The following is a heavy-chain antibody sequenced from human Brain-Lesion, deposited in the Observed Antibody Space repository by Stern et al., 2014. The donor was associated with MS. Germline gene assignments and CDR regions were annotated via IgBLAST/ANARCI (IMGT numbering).Heavy chain of an antibody. J-gene: IGHJ4*02. V-gene: IGHV1-2*04. CDR2: INPKSGGA. CDR1: GYTFTGYY. D-gene: IGHD3-22*01. CDR3: ATYYYDSTGYNDF. Sequence: QLVQSGAEVKKPGASVKVSCKASGYTFTGYYMHWVRQAPGQGLEWMSWINPKSGGANYAQKFQGWVHMTRDTSINTAYMELSRLRSDDTAVYYCATYYYDSTGYNDFWGQGTLVTVSS.